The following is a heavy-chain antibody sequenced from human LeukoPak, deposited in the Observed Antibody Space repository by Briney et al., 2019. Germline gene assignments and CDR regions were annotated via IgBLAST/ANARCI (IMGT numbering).Heavy chain of an antibody. Sequence: ASVKVSCKASGYTFNSYYMHWVRQAPGQGLEWMGIINPSGDFTSYAQKFQGRVTMTKDTSTSAFYMELSSLRFGDTAVFYCARDAMTSVTPSPYYFDYWGQGTLVTVSS. CDR2: INPSGDFT. J-gene: IGHJ4*02. V-gene: IGHV1-46*02. CDR3: ARDAMTSVTPSPYYFDY. D-gene: IGHD4-17*01. CDR1: GYTFNSYY.